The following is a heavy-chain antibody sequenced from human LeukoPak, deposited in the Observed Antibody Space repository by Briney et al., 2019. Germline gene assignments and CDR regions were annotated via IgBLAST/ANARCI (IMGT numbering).Heavy chain of an antibody. CDR2: IDPSDSYT. CDR3: ARHSGGSGSYYNLPFDY. D-gene: IGHD3-10*01. J-gene: IGHJ4*02. V-gene: IGHV5-10-1*01. CDR1: GYSFTSYW. Sequence: GESLRISCKGSGYSFTSYWISWARQMPGKGLEWMGRIDPSDSYTNYSPSFQGHVTISADKSISTAYLQWSSLKASDTAMYYCARHSGGSGSYYNLPFDYWGQGTLVTVSS.